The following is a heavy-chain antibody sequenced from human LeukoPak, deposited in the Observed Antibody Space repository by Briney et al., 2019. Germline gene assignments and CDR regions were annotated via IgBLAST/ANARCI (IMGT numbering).Heavy chain of an antibody. CDR1: GFTFSSYW. Sequence: GGSLRLSCAASGFTFSSYWMSWVRQAPGKGLEWVANIKQDGSEKYYVDSVKGRFTISRDNAKNSLYLQMNSLRAEDTAVYYCARGSSGWYVEYYFDNWGQGTLVTVSS. J-gene: IGHJ4*02. V-gene: IGHV3-7*01. CDR2: IKQDGSEK. D-gene: IGHD6-19*01. CDR3: ARGSSGWYVEYYFDN.